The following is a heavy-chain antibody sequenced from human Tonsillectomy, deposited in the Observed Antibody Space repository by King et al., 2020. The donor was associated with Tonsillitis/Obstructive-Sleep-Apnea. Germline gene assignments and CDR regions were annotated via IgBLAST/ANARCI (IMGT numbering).Heavy chain of an antibody. CDR2: IRRKAYGGTT. Sequence: VQLVESGGGLVQPGRSLRLSCTASGFTFGDYAMNWVRQAPGKGLEWVGFIRRKAYGGTTEYAASVKGRFTISRDDSKSIAYLQMNSLKTEDTAVYYCTRVGSGITAVYGIDVWGQGTTVTVSS. D-gene: IGHD6-13*01. CDR1: GFTFGDYA. V-gene: IGHV3-49*04. J-gene: IGHJ6*02. CDR3: TRVGSGITAVYGIDV.